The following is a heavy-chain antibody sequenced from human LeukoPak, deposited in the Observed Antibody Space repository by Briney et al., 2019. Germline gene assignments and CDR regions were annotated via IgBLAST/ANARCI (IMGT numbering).Heavy chain of an antibody. D-gene: IGHD2-2*01. CDR1: GYTFTDYY. J-gene: IGHJ4*02. V-gene: IGHV1-2*02. CDR3: ARGASKYCNSISCYFD. Sequence: ASVKVSCKASGYTFTDYYIHWVRQAPGQGLEWMGWINPNSGGTNYAQKFQDRVTMTRDTSISTAYMELSRLSSDDTAVYYCARGASKYCNSISCYFDWGQGTLVTVSS. CDR2: INPNSGGT.